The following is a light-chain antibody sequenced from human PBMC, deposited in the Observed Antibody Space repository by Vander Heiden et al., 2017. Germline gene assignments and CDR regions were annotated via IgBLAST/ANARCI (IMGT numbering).Light chain of an antibody. CDR2: DAS. CDR3: QQYDTLPPT. J-gene: IGKJ4*01. CDR1: QDINNY. Sequence: IHITHSPSSLSASVRARATITCQASQDINNYLNWYRQKPAKAPKLPIYDASNLETGVPSRFSGSGSGTDFTFTISSLQPEDIAAYYCQQYDTLPPTFGGGTKVEIK. V-gene: IGKV1-33*01.